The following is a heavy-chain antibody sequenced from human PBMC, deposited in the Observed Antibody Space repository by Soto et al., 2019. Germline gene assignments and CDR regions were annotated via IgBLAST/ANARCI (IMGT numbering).Heavy chain of an antibody. CDR1: GGTFSSYA. CDR3: ARTPDYYDSSGYYGY. Sequence: SVKVSCKASGGTFSSYAISWVRQAPGQGLEWMGGIIPIFGTANYAQKFQGRVTITADESTSTAYMELSSLRSEDTAVYYCARTPDYYDSSGYYGYWGQGTLVTVSS. V-gene: IGHV1-69*13. CDR2: IIPIFGTA. J-gene: IGHJ4*02. D-gene: IGHD3-22*01.